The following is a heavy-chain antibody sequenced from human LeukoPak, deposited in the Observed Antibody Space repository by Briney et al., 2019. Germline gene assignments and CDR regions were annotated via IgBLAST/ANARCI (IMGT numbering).Heavy chain of an antibody. D-gene: IGHD2-21*01. J-gene: IGHJ4*02. CDR3: ARGLCGGDCYDY. CDR2: ISSNSEYI. V-gene: IGHV3-21*01. Sequence: GGSLRLSCAASGFTFSSYSMNWVRQAPGKGLEWVSSISSNSEYIYYADSVKGRFTISRDNAKNSLYLQMNSLRAEDTAVYYCARGLCGGDCYDYWGQGTLVTVSS. CDR1: GFTFSSYS.